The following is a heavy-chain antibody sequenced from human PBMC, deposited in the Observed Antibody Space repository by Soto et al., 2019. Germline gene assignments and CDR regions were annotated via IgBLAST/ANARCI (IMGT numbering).Heavy chain of an antibody. Sequence: VQLVESGGGLVKPGGSLRLSCVASGFTFSDYYMSWLRQAPGKGLEWVSVIYSGGSTYYADSVKGRFTISRDNSKNTLYLQMNSMRAEDTAVYYCARDPVGATGFDYWGQGTLVTVSS. CDR1: GFTFSDYY. J-gene: IGHJ4*02. CDR3: ARDPVGATGFDY. CDR2: IYSGGST. V-gene: IGHV3-66*01. D-gene: IGHD1-26*01.